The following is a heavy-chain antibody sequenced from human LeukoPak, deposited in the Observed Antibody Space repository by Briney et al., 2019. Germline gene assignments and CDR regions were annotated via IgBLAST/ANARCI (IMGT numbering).Heavy chain of an antibody. J-gene: IGHJ3*02. CDR1: GGSINSGNYY. Sequence: PSETLSLTCTVSGGSINSGNYYWSWIRQPAGKGLEWIGRIWTDGVTTYKPSLKSRVTISVDTSKNQFSLRLSSVTAADTAVYYCARHCIDDYYDSSGYSPDAFDIWGQGTMVTVSS. D-gene: IGHD3-22*01. CDR2: IWTDGVT. V-gene: IGHV4-61*02. CDR3: ARHCIDDYYDSSGYSPDAFDI.